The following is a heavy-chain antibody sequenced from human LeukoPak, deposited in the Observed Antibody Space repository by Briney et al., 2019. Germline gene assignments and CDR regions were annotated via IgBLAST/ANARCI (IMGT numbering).Heavy chain of an antibody. Sequence: GASVKVSCKASGYTFTGYYMHWVRQAPGQGLEWMGWINPNSGGTNYAQKFQGRVTTTRDTSISTAYMELSRLRSDDTAVYYCARAMVRGVIITHNWFDPWGQGTLVTVSS. CDR3: ARAMVRGVIITHNWFDP. D-gene: IGHD3-10*01. CDR2: INPNSGGT. V-gene: IGHV1-2*02. J-gene: IGHJ5*02. CDR1: GYTFTGYY.